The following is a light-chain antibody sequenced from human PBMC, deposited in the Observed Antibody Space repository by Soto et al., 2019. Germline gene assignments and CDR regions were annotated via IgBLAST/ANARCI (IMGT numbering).Light chain of an antibody. CDR2: EVS. CDR1: SNDVGGYNY. V-gene: IGLV2-14*01. Sequence: QSALTQPASVSGSPGQSITISCTGTSNDVGGYNYVSWYQQHPGKAPKLVIYEVSHRPSGISDRFSGSKSGNTASLTISGLQVEDEAEYYCSSYTTSSPYVFGPGTQLTVL. J-gene: IGLJ7*01. CDR3: SSYTTSSPYV.